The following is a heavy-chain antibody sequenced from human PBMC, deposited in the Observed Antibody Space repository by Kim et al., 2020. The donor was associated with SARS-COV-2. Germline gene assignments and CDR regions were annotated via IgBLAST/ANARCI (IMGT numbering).Heavy chain of an antibody. CDR3: AREVASYYGSGKILVYYGMDV. CDR2: IYYSGST. V-gene: IGHV4-31*03. Sequence: SETLSLTCTVSGGSISSGGYYWSWIRQHPGKGLEWIGYIYYSGSTYYNPSLKSRVTISVDTSKNQFSLKLSSVTAADTAVYYCAREVASYYGSGKILVYYGMDVWGQGTTVTVSS. D-gene: IGHD3-10*01. CDR1: GGSISSGGYY. J-gene: IGHJ6*02.